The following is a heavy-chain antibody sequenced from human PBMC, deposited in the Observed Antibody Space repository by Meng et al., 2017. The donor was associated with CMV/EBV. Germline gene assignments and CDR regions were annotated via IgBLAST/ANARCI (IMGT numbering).Heavy chain of an antibody. Sequence: GGSLRLSCAASGFTFNSYSMNWVRQAPGKGLEWVSSISSSGSWIYYADSVRGRFSISRDNAKNSLYLQMNSLRAEDTAVSYCVSEPYDTLTGLPGWYFDTWGQGALVTVSS. CDR3: VSEPYDTLTGLPGWYFDT. CDR1: GFTFNSYS. V-gene: IGHV3-21*06. J-gene: IGHJ4*02. CDR2: ISSSGSWI. D-gene: IGHD3-9*01.